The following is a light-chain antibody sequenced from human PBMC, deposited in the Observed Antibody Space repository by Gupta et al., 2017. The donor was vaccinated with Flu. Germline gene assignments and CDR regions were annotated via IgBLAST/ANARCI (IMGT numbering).Light chain of an antibody. CDR3: QQSYSTPYN. V-gene: IGKV1-39*01. CDR2: AAS. Sequence: DIQMTQSPSSLSASVGDRVTSTCRASQSISSYLNWYQQKPGKAPKLLIYAASSFESPVPLRFSGTGTGTDFTLTISRPQPEAFANYYCQQSYSTPYNFGQGTKLEIK. J-gene: IGKJ2*01. CDR1: QSISSY.